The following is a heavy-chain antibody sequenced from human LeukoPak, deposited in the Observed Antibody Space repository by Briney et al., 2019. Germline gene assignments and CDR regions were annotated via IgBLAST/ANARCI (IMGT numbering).Heavy chain of an antibody. J-gene: IGHJ5*02. Sequence: SETLSLTCNVSGGSISTYFWSWLRQPPGKGLEWIGYMDYSRSTKYNPSLKSRVTISVDTSKNQFSLKLTSVTAGDTAVYYCAKWNTRGSWVDPWGQGTLVTVSS. CDR1: GGSISTYF. CDR2: MDYSRST. D-gene: IGHD1-1*01. V-gene: IGHV4-59*01. CDR3: AKWNTRGSWVDP.